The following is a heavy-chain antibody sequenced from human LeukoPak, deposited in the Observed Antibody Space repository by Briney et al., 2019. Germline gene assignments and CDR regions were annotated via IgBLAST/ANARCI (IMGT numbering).Heavy chain of an antibody. D-gene: IGHD2/OR15-2a*01. J-gene: IGHJ3*02. CDR1: GFTLSPDA. V-gene: IGHV3-23*01. CDR2: ITAGGST. Sequence: GWALILSGASTGFTLSPDAMNWLRQAPRKGLDWVSPITAGGSTYYANSVKGRFTISRDNSKNTPYLQMNSLRAEDTAVYYCAKRLSEFPSAEKAFDIWGQGTMVTVSS. CDR3: AKRLSEFPSAEKAFDI.